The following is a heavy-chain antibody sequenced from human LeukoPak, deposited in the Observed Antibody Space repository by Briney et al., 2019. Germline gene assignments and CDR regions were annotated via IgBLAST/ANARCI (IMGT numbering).Heavy chain of an antibody. Sequence: KPFESPCPSPAVSGYSPCKSFYWGWVREPPGEGRGWIGDIFPSGSTFNNPSLKSRVTISVDTSKNQFTLKLSSVTAADTAVYYCARHGSAGHYYYYMDVWGKGTTVTVSS. CDR2: IFPSGST. J-gene: IGHJ6*03. CDR1: GYSPCKSFY. CDR3: ARHGSAGHYYYYMDV. D-gene: IGHD5-24*01. V-gene: IGHV4-38-2*02.